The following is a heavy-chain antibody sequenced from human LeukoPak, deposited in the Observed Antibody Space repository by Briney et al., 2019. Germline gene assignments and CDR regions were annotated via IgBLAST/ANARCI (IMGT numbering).Heavy chain of an antibody. CDR1: GFTFSSYA. CDR3: AKSMVRGVNYYYYYMDV. V-gene: IGHV3-23*01. Sequence: GGSLRLSCAASGFTFSSYAMHWVRQAPGKGLEWVSAISGSGGSTYYADSVKGRFTISRDNSKNTLYLQMNSLRAEDTAVYYCAKSMVRGVNYYYYYMDVWGKGTTVTVSS. CDR2: ISGSGGST. D-gene: IGHD3-10*01. J-gene: IGHJ6*03.